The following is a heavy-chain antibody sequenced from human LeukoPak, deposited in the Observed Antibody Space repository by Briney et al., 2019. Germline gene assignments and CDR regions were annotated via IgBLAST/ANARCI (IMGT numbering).Heavy chain of an antibody. V-gene: IGHV4-61*02. CDR3: ARDHLYCSSTSCFRRGYNWFDP. Sequence: SQTLSLTCTASGGSISSGSYYWIWSRQPAGKGLVWIGRIYTSGSSYYNPCRKSRVTISVDTSKNQFSLKLSSVPAADTAVYYCARDHLYCSSTSCFRRGYNWFDPWGQGTLVTVSS. J-gene: IGHJ5*02. CDR2: IYTSGSS. D-gene: IGHD2-2*01. CDR1: GGSISSGSYY.